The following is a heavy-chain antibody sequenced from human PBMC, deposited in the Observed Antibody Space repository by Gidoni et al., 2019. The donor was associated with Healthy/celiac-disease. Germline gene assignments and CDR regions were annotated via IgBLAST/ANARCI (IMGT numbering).Heavy chain of an antibody. Sequence: QVQLVESGGGVVQPGRSLRLSCAASGFTFSRYAMHWVRQAPGKGLEWVAVISYDGSNKYYADSVKGRFTISRDNSKNTLYLQMNSLRAEDTAVYYCARVSRLQDIVVVPAAYSVWGQGTLVTVSS. J-gene: IGHJ4*02. CDR1: GFTFSRYA. V-gene: IGHV3-30-3*01. CDR2: ISYDGSNK. D-gene: IGHD2-2*01. CDR3: ARVSRLQDIVVVPAAYSV.